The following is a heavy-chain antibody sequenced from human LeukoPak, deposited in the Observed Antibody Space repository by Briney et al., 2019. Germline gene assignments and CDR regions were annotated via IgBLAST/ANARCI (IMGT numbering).Heavy chain of an antibody. D-gene: IGHD1-26*01. V-gene: IGHV4-39*01. Sequence: SETLSLTCTVSGGSISSSSYYWDWIRQPPGKGLEWIGSTYYRGTTYYNPSLKSRLTMSVDTSENQFSLKLSSVTAADTAVYYCASSSYYGGDWGQGTLVTVSS. CDR3: ASSSYYGGD. CDR2: TYYRGTT. CDR1: GGSISSSSYY. J-gene: IGHJ4*02.